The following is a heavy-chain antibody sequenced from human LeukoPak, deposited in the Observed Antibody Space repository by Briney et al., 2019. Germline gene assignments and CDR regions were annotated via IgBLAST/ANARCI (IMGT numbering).Heavy chain of an antibody. CDR1: GDSVSSNSDA. CDR2: TYYRSKWYN. D-gene: IGHD1-14*01. V-gene: IGHV6-1*01. CDR3: ARDLSPPGQPFDY. Sequence: SQTLSLTCAISGDSVSSNSDAWNWIRQSPSRGLEWLGRTYYRSKWYNDYAVSVKSRVTINPDTSKNQFSLQLNSVTPEDTAVYYCARDLSPPGQPFDYWGQGTLVTVSS. J-gene: IGHJ4*02.